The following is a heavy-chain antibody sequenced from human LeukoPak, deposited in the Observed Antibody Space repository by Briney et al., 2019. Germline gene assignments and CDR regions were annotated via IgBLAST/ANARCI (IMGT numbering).Heavy chain of an antibody. V-gene: IGHV3-48*03. Sequence: QPGGSLRLSCAASGFTFSSYEMNWVRQAPGKGLEWVAYISSSSGTIYYTDSVKGRFTISRDNAKNSVFLQMSSLSGGDTAIYYCARDQGFRYFDPWGQGTLVTVSS. CDR2: ISSSSGTI. J-gene: IGHJ5*02. D-gene: IGHD3-16*02. CDR1: GFTFSSYE. CDR3: ARDQGFRYFDP.